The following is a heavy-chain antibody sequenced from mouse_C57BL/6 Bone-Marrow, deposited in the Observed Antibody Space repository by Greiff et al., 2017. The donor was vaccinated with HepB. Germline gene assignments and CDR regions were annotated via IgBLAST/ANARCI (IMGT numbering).Heavy chain of an antibody. Sequence: VQLQQSGAELVKPGASVKISCKASGYAFSSYWMTWVKQRPGKGLEWIGQIYPGDGDTNYNGKFKGKATMTADKSSSTAYMQLSSLTSEYSAVYFCSYPLAMDYWGQGTSVTVSS. D-gene: IGHD2-10*01. CDR1: GYAFSSYW. CDR3: SYPLAMDY. J-gene: IGHJ4*01. V-gene: IGHV1-80*01. CDR2: IYPGDGDT.